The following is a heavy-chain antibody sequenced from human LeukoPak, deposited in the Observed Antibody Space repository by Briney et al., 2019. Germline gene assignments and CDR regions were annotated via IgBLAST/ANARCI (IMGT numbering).Heavy chain of an antibody. Sequence: PSGTLSLTCTVSGGSISSGSYYWSWIRQPAGKGLEWIGRIYTSGSTNYNPSLKSRVTISVDTSKNQFSLKLSSVTAADTAVYYCARDSSGYYYYYMDVWGKGTTVTVSS. D-gene: IGHD6-19*01. J-gene: IGHJ6*03. CDR1: GGSISSGSYY. CDR3: ARDSSGYYYYYMDV. CDR2: IYTSGST. V-gene: IGHV4-61*02.